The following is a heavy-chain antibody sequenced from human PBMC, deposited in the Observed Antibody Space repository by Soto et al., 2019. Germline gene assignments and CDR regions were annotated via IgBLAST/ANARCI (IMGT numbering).Heavy chain of an antibody. D-gene: IGHD3-22*01. V-gene: IGHV3-30-3*01. J-gene: IGHJ4*02. CDR3: ARDRVYYYDSSGYYNFDY. CDR1: GFTFSNYA. CDR2: ISYDGSNQ. Sequence: QVQLVESGGGVVQPGRSLRVSCAASGFTFSNYAMHWVRQAPGKGLEWVAVISYDGSNQFYADSVKGRFTISRDSSKSPLYLQMNNLRDEDTAVYYCARDRVYYYDSSGYYNFDYWGQGTLVTVSS.